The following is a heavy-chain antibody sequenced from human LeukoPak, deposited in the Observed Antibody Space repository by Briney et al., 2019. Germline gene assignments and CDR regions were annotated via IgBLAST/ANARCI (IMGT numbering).Heavy chain of an antibody. Sequence: PGGSLILSCTASGFTFSSYWMSWVRQAPGKGLEWVANINQDRSQKYYVDSVKGRFTISRDDAKNSVYLEMNSLRDEDTAMYFCARDGIDYWGQGTLVTVSS. CDR2: INQDRSQK. J-gene: IGHJ4*02. D-gene: IGHD1-26*01. CDR1: GFTFSSYW. V-gene: IGHV3-7*04. CDR3: ARDGIDY.